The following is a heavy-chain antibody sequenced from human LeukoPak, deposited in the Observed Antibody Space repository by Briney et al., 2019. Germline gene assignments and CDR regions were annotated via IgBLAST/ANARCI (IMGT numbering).Heavy chain of an antibody. CDR1: GFSVSSNY. J-gene: IGHJ6*03. Sequence: GGSLRLSCTASGFSVSSNYMSWVRQAPGEGLEWVSVIYSGGSTYYAESVKGRFTISRDNAKNSLYLQMNSLRAEDTAVYYCARDSILGYYYMDVWGKGTTVTVSS. V-gene: IGHV3-53*01. CDR2: IYSGGST. CDR3: ARDSILGYYYMDV. D-gene: IGHD3-16*01.